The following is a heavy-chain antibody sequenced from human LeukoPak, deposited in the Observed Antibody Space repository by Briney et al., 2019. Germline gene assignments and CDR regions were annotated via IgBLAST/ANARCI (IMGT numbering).Heavy chain of an antibody. D-gene: IGHD1-26*01. CDR3: ARDGEVGVGRWFDP. CDR2: ISSSSSYI. J-gene: IGHJ5*02. V-gene: IGHV3-21*01. CDR1: GFTFSSYS. Sequence: PGGSLRLSCVASGFTFSSYSMNWVRQAPGKGLEWVSSISSSSSYIYYADSVKGRFTFSRDNAKNSLSLQMNSLRAEDTAVYYCARDGEVGVGRWFDPWGQGTLATVSS.